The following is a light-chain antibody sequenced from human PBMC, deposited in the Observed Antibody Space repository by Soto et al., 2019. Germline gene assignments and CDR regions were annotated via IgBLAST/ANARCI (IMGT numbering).Light chain of an antibody. Sequence: VLTQSPGTLSLSPGEGATLSCRASQRVASDLAWYLQKRGQPPRLLIYDASIRATGIPDRISGSGSEREFALNISRLEPEDAAVYYCQQYLNSPRTFGQGTKLEIK. CDR2: DAS. CDR3: QQYLNSPRT. CDR1: QRVASD. V-gene: IGKV3-20*01. J-gene: IGKJ1*01.